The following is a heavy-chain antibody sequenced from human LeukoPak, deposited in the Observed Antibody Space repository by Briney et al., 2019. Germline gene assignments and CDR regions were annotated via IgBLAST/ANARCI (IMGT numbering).Heavy chain of an antibody. V-gene: IGHV1-2*02. CDR2: INPNSGGT. D-gene: IGHD2-2*01. Sequence: ASVKVSCKASGYTFTGYYMHWVRQAPGQGLEWMGWINPNSGGTNYAQKFQGRVTMTRDTSISTAYMELSRLRSDDTAVYYCARDRELYCSSTSCYAFAFDIWGQGTMVTDSS. J-gene: IGHJ3*02. CDR3: ARDRELYCSSTSCYAFAFDI. CDR1: GYTFTGYY.